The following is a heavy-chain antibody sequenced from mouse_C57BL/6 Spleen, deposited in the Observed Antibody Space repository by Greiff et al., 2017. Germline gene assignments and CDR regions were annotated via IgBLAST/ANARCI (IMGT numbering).Heavy chain of an antibody. V-gene: IGHV1-31*01. CDR3: ATGIYDGYYHWYFDV. Sequence: EVKLQESGPELVKPGASVKISCKASGYSFTGYYMHWVKQSHGNILDWIGYIYPYNGVSSYNQKFKGKATLTVDKSSSTAYMELRSLTSEDSAVYYCATGIYDGYYHWYFDVWGTGTTVTVSS. D-gene: IGHD2-3*01. CDR2: IYPYNGVS. J-gene: IGHJ1*03. CDR1: GYSFTGYY.